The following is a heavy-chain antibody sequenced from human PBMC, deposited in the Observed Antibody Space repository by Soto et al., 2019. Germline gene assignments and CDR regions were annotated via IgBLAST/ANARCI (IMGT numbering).Heavy chain of an antibody. D-gene: IGHD1-26*01. CDR3: ARVYRSYYFDY. CDR2: IYHSGST. V-gene: IGHV4-30-2*01. Sequence: SLTRAVAGGSISSVVYSWSWIRQPPGKGLEWIGYIYHSGSTYYNPSLKSRVTISVDRSKNQFSLKLSSVTAADTAVYYCARVYRSYYFDYWGQGTLVTVSS. J-gene: IGHJ4*02. CDR1: GGSISSVVYS.